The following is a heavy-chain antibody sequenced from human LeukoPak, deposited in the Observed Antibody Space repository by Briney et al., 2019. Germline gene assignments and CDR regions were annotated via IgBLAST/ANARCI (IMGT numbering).Heavy chain of an antibody. CDR3: ARDRYCSSTSCYLDAFDI. CDR2: IIPIFGTA. J-gene: IGHJ3*02. D-gene: IGHD2-2*01. Sequence: SVKVSCKASGGTFSSYAISWVRQAPGQGLEWMGGIIPIFGTANYAQKFQGRVTITADESTSTAYMELSSLRSEDTAVYYCARDRYCSSTSCYLDAFDIWGQGTMVTVPS. CDR1: GGTFSSYA. V-gene: IGHV1-69*13.